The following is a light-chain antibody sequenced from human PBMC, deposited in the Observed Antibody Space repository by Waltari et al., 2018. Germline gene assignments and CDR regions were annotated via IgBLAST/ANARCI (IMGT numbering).Light chain of an antibody. J-gene: IGKJ1*01. V-gene: IGKV2-30*01. CDR1: QSLVYSDGNTY. CDR3: MQGTHWPT. Sequence: DVVMTQSPLSLPVTLGQPASISCGSSQSLVYSDGNTYLYWFHQRPGQSPRRLIYKVSNRDSGVPDRFSGSGSGTDFTLKISRVEAEDVGVYYCMQGTHWPTFGQGTKVEIK. CDR2: KVS.